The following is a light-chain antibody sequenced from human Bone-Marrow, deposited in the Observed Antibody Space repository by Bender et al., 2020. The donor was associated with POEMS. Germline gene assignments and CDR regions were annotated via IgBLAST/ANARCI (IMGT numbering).Light chain of an antibody. Sequence: QSALTQPASVSGSPGQSITISCIGTSSDVGGYDYVSWYQQHPGKGPKLMISEVTKRPSGVSDRFSASKSGNTAYLTISGLQAEDEADYYCSSYTSSSTLYVFGTGTKVTVL. CDR1: SSDVGGYDY. CDR3: SSYTSSSTLYV. V-gene: IGLV2-14*01. J-gene: IGLJ1*01. CDR2: EVT.